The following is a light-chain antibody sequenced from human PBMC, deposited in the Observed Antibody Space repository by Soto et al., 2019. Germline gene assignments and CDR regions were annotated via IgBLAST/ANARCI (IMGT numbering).Light chain of an antibody. CDR1: QGIRND. CDR3: QQGYTSSIT. CDR2: AAS. V-gene: IGKV1-6*01. J-gene: IGKJ5*01. Sequence: AIRMTQSPSSFSASPGDRVTITCRASQGIRNDLGWYQQKPGKAPKRLIYAASSLQSGVPSRFSGSGSGTDFTLTIDSLQPEDFATYYCQQGYTSSITFGQGTRLEIK.